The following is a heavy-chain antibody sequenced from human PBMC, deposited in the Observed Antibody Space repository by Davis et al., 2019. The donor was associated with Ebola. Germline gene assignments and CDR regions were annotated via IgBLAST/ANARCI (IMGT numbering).Heavy chain of an antibody. CDR3: ARRRRDTAMVDY. Sequence: GESLKISCKGSGYSFTSYWISWVRQMPGKGLEWMGRIDPSDSYTNYSPSFQGQVTISADKSISTAYLQWSSLKASDTAMYYCARRRRDTAMVDYWGQGTLVTVSS. CDR2: IDPSDSYT. J-gene: IGHJ4*02. CDR1: GYSFTSYW. V-gene: IGHV5-10-1*04. D-gene: IGHD5-18*01.